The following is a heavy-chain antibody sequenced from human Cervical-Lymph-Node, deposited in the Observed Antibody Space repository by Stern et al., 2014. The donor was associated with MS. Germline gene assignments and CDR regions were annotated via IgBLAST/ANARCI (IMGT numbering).Heavy chain of an antibody. CDR1: GFTFNDHA. D-gene: IGHD5-12*01. CDR2: ISWDSGSL. J-gene: IGHJ4*02. CDR3: ARDKYSGYDLGGYFDV. V-gene: IGHV3-9*01. Sequence: EVQLVESGGGLVQPGRSLTLSWAASGFTFNDHAMHWVRQVPGMGLEWVSGISWDSGSLGYADSVQGRFTISRDNGKNSLDLRMSRLRAEDTAVYYCARDKYSGYDLGGYFDVWGQGILVTVSS.